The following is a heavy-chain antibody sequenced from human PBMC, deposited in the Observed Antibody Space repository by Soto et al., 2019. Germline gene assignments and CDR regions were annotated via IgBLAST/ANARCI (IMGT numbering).Heavy chain of an antibody. CDR2: ISSSSSYI. D-gene: IGHD6-13*01. CDR3: ARARGYSSFYYYYMDV. J-gene: IGHJ6*03. CDR1: GFTFSSYS. Sequence: ESGGGLVKPGGSLRLSCAASGFTFSSYSMNWVRQAPGKGLEWVSSISSSSSYIYYADSVKGRFTISRDNAKNSLYLQMNSLRAEDTAVYYCARARGYSSFYYYYMDVWGKGTTVTVSS. V-gene: IGHV3-21*01.